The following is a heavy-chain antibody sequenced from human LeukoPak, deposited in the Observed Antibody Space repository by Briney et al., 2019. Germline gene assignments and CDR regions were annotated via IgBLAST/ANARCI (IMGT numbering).Heavy chain of an antibody. J-gene: IGHJ4*02. Sequence: SVKVSCKASGGTLTSYAISWVRQAPGQGLEWMGRIIPILGIAHYAQKFQGRVTITADKSTSTAYMELSSLRSEDTAVYYCARDAYDILTGYPFYFDYWGQGTLVSVSS. V-gene: IGHV1-69*04. D-gene: IGHD3-9*01. CDR1: GGTLTSYA. CDR3: ARDAYDILTGYPFYFDY. CDR2: IIPILGIA.